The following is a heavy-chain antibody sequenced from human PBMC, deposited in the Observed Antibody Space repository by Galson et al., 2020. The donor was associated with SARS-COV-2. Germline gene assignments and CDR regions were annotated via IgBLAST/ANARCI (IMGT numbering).Heavy chain of an antibody. V-gene: IGHV4-38-2*01. CDR1: GYSISRAYY. CDR3: ARHPRTVVPATTRDFGFDY. D-gene: IGHD2-15*01. Sequence: SETLSLTCAVSGYSISRAYYWGWIRQPPGKGLEWIGGISHSGSTFYNPSLKSRVTISVDTSKNQFSLRLSSVTAADTAIYYCARHPRTVVPATTRDFGFDYWGPGTLVTVSS. CDR2: ISHSGST. J-gene: IGHJ4*02.